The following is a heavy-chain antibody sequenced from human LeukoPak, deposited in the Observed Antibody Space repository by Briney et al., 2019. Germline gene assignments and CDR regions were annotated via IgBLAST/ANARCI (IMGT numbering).Heavy chain of an antibody. Sequence: ASVKVSCKASGYTFTGYYMHWVRQAPGQGLEWMGWINPNSGGTNYAQKFQGRVTMTRDTSISTAYMEPSRLRSDDTAVYYCARGPRITMIVVVINPFDYWGQGTLVTVSS. D-gene: IGHD3-22*01. V-gene: IGHV1-2*02. CDR3: ARGPRITMIVVVINPFDY. CDR1: GYTFTGYY. J-gene: IGHJ4*02. CDR2: INPNSGGT.